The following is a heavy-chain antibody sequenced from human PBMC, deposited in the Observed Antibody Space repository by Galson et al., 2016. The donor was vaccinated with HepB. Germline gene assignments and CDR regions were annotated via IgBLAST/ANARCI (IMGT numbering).Heavy chain of an antibody. CDR1: GFTFSRYW. CDR2: INEDESER. V-gene: IGHV3-7*01. Sequence: SLRLSCAASGFTFSRYWMSWVRQAPGKGLEWVANINEDESERNDVDSVRGRFTISRDSAKNSLYLQMNSLRAEDTAVYYCARDGVAAATGVGYYFDYWGRGTLVTVSS. D-gene: IGHD2-15*01. CDR3: ARDGVAAATGVGYYFDY. J-gene: IGHJ4*02.